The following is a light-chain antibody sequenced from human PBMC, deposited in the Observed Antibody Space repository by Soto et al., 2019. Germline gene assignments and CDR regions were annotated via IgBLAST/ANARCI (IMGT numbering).Light chain of an antibody. J-gene: IGKJ3*01. Sequence: EIVLTQSPGTLSLSPGERATLSCRASQSVSSSYLAWYQQKPGQAPRLLIYGASSRATGIPDRFSGSGSGTYSTLTISRRRPEDFEVYYCQQYGSSPATFGPGTKVDIK. V-gene: IGKV3-20*01. CDR1: QSVSSSY. CDR3: QQYGSSPAT. CDR2: GAS.